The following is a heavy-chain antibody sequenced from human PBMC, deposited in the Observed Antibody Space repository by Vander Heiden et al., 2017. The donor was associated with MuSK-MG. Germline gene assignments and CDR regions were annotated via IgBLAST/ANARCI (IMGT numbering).Heavy chain of an antibody. D-gene: IGHD4-4*01. V-gene: IGHV1-18*01. CDR2: TSAYNGNT. CDR3: ARLTTVTTVDY. CDR1: GYTFTSYG. Sequence: QVPLVQSGAEVKKPRASVKVYCKASGYTFTSYGISYVRQAPGQGLELMGWTSAYNGNTNYAQKLQGRVTMTTDTFTSTAYMELRSLRSGDTAVYYCARLTTVTTVDYWGQGTLVTVSS. J-gene: IGHJ4*02.